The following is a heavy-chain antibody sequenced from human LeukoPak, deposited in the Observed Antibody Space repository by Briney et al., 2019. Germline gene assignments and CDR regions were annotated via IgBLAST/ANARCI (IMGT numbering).Heavy chain of an antibody. Sequence: PGRSLRLSCAASGFTFSSYGMHWVRQAPGKGLEWVAVISYDGSNKYYADSVKGRFTISRDNSKNTLYLQMNSLRAEDTAVYYCANSRGYCSSTSCYEYYYYGMDVWGQGTTVTVSS. V-gene: IGHV3-30*18. CDR2: ISYDGSNK. J-gene: IGHJ6*02. CDR3: ANSRGYCSSTSCYEYYYYGMDV. D-gene: IGHD2-2*01. CDR1: GFTFSSYG.